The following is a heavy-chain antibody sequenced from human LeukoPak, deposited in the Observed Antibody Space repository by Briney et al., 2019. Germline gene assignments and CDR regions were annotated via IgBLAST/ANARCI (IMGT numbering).Heavy chain of an antibody. CDR3: AKGGRKGIFGVVPRAFFDY. CDR2: ISYDGSNK. V-gene: IGHV3-30-3*01. CDR1: GFTFSSYA. Sequence: TGGSLRLSCAASGFTFSSYAMHWVRQAPGKGLEWVAVISYDGSNKYYADSVKGRFTISRDNSKNTLYLQMNSLRAEDTAVYYCAKGGRKGIFGVVPRAFFDYWGQGTLVTVSS. J-gene: IGHJ4*02. D-gene: IGHD3-3*01.